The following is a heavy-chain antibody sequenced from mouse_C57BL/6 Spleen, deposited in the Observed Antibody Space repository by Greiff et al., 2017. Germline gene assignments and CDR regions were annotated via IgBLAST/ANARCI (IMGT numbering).Heavy chain of an antibody. CDR3: ARSYYYGSSYYWYFDV. Sequence: VQLVESGPGLVAPSQSLSITCTVSGFSLTSYAISWVRQPPGKGLEWLGVIWTGGGTNYNSALKSRLSISKDNSKSQVFLKMNRLQTDDTARYYCARSYYYGSSYYWYFDVWGTGTTVTVSS. CDR2: IWTGGGT. V-gene: IGHV2-9-1*01. J-gene: IGHJ1*03. D-gene: IGHD1-1*01. CDR1: GFSLTSYA.